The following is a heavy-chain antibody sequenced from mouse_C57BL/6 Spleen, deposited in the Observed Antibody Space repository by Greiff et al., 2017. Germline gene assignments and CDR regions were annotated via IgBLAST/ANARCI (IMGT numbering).Heavy chain of an antibody. CDR2: IDPSDSET. CDR3: ARRIDSYAMDY. V-gene: IGHV1-52*01. CDR1: GYTFTSYW. Sequence: QVQLQQPGAELVRPGSSVKLSCKASGYTFTSYWMHWVKQRPIQGLEWIGNIDPSDSETHYNQKFKDKATLTVDKSSSTAYMQLSSLTFEDSAVYYCARRIDSYAMDYWGQGTSVTVSS. J-gene: IGHJ4*01.